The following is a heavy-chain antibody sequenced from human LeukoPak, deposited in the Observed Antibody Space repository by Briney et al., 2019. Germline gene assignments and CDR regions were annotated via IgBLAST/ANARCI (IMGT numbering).Heavy chain of an antibody. CDR3: ARGGDYYDY. Sequence: PGGSLRLSCAASGFTFSDYYMSWLRQAPGKGLEWVSYISSSGSIKYYADSVKGRFTISRDNAKNSLFLQMNSLRAEDTAVYYCARGGDYYDYWGQGDLVTVSS. CDR2: ISSSGSIK. CDR1: GFTFSDYY. J-gene: IGHJ4*02. V-gene: IGHV3-11*04.